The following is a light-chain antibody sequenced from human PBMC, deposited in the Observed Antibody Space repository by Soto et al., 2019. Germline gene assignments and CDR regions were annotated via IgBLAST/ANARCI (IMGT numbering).Light chain of an antibody. CDR3: QRLSHA. Sequence: QLTQSPSFLSASVGDRVTITCRASQGISSYLAWYQQKPGKAPKLLIYAASTLQSGVPSRFSGSGSGTDFTLTISSLQPEDFATYYCQRLSHAFGGGTKVEIK. CDR2: AAS. CDR1: QGISSY. J-gene: IGKJ4*01. V-gene: IGKV1-9*01.